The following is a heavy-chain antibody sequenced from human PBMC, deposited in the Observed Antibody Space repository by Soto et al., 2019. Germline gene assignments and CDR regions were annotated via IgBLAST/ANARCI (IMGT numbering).Heavy chain of an antibody. J-gene: IGHJ3*02. CDR2: IYYSGST. D-gene: IGHD3-10*02. CDR1: GGSISSYY. CDR3: AKGVRRAFEI. V-gene: IGHV4-59*01. Sequence: QVQLQESGPGLVKPSETLSLTCTVSGGSISSYYWSWIRQPPGKGLEWIGYIYYSGSTNYNPSLKSRVTISVDTSKNQFSLKLSSVTAADTAVYYCAKGVRRAFEIWGQGTMVTVSS.